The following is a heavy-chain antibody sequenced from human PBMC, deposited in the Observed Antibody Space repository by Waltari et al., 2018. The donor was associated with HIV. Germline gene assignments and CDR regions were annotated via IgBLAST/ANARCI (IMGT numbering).Heavy chain of an antibody. J-gene: IGHJ6*02. V-gene: IGHV4-34*01. CDR2: INHSGST. D-gene: IGHD3-10*01. CDR1: GGSFSGYY. Sequence: VQLQQWGAGLLKPSETLSLTCAVYGGSFSGYYCSWICQPPGKGLEWIGEINHSGSTNYNPSLKSRVTISVETSKTQFSLKLSSVTAADTAVYYCARALVRARGWYGMDVWCQGTTVTVSS. CDR3: ARALVRARGWYGMDV.